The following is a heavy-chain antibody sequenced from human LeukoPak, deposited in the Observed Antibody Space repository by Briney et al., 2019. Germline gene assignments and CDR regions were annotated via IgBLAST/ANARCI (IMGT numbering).Heavy chain of an antibody. Sequence: GASVKVSCKASGGTFSSYAISWVRQAPGQGLEWMGRIIPILGIANYAQKFQGRVTITADKSTSTAYMELSSLRSEDTAVYYCAGDGRGLSGHGAFDIWGQGTMVTVSS. CDR1: GGTFSSYA. D-gene: IGHD2-15*01. V-gene: IGHV1-69*04. J-gene: IGHJ3*02. CDR3: AGDGRGLSGHGAFDI. CDR2: IIPILGIA.